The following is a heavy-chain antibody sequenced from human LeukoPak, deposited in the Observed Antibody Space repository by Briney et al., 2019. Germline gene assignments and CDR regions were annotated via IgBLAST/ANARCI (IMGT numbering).Heavy chain of an antibody. CDR2: ISSSGDTI. CDR1: GFTFSTNA. D-gene: IGHD3-10*02. J-gene: IGHJ4*02. Sequence: PGGSLRLSCAASGFTFSTNAMSWVRQAPGKGLEWVSAISSSGDTIYYADSVKGRFTISRDNSKNTLYLQMNSLRAEDTAVYYCAKGVNYFVLEYWGQGTLVTISS. CDR3: AKGVNYFVLEY. V-gene: IGHV3-23*01.